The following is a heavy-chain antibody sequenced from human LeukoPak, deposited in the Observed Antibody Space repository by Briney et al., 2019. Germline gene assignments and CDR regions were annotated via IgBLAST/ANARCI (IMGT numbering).Heavy chain of an antibody. Sequence: GASVKVSCKASGYTFTGYYMYWVRQAPGQGLEWMGWINPNSGGTNYAQKFQGRVTMTRDTSISTAYMELSRLRSDDTAVYYCARDSRQLTSSLYYYYYGMDVWGQGTTVTVSS. CDR1: GYTFTGYY. CDR2: INPNSGGT. CDR3: ARDSRQLTSSLYYYYYGMDV. J-gene: IGHJ6*02. D-gene: IGHD6-6*01. V-gene: IGHV1-2*02.